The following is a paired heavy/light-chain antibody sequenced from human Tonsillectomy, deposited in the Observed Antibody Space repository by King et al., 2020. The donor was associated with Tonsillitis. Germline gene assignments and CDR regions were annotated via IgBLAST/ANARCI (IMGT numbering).Heavy chain of an antibody. J-gene: IGHJ6*03. Sequence: VQLVESGGGLIQPGGSLRLSCAASGFTVNSNYMSWVRQAPGKGLEWVSVIHSGGSTFYADSVKGRFTISRDSSRNTVSLQMNSLRDDDTAVYFCAKSPVGGYYYYYMDVWGTGTTVTVSS. CDR1: GFTVNSNY. CDR3: AKSPVGGYYYYYMDV. V-gene: IGHV3-53*01. CDR2: IHSGGST. D-gene: IGHD3-10*01.
Light chain of an antibody. CDR2: AAF. CDR1: QDIEKY. Sequence: DIQMTQSPSSLSAFVGDRVSLTCRASQDIEKYLNWYRQKPGKAPELLIFAAFSLQSGVPSRFSGSRYGADFTLTISNLQPEDSATYYCQQSYSMPYTFGQGTKLEI. CDR3: QQSYSMPYT. V-gene: IGKV1-39*01. J-gene: IGKJ2*01.